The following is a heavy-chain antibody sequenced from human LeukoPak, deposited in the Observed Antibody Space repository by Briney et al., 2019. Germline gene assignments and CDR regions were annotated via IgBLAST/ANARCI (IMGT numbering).Heavy chain of an antibody. J-gene: IGHJ4*02. D-gene: IGHD2-2*02. CDR1: GFTFSSYW. Sequence: GGSLRLSCAASGFTFSSYWMHWVRQAPGKGLVWVSRINSDGSSTYYADSVKGRFTISRDNSKNTLYLQMNSLRAEDTAVYYCAKDPRGQYQLIYDYWGQGTLVTVSS. V-gene: IGHV3-74*01. CDR2: INSDGSST. CDR3: AKDPRGQYQLIYDY.